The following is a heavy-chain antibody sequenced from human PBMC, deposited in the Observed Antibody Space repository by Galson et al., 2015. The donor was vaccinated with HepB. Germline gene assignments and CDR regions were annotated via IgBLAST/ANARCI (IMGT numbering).Heavy chain of an antibody. Sequence: SLRLSCAVSGFTFNRYGMHWVRQAPGKGLEWVALIWANGSNRYYSNSVMSRFTISRDNSKNTLFLEMNSLRAEDTAVYYCTRGFPYYNNELNDYWGQGTLVTVSS. V-gene: IGHV3-33*01. CDR3: TRGFPYYNNELNDY. CDR2: IWANGSNR. J-gene: IGHJ4*02. CDR1: GFTFNRYG. D-gene: IGHD3-22*01.